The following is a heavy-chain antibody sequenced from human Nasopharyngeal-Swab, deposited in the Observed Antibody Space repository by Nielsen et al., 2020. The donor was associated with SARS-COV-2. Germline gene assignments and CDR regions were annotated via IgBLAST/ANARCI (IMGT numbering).Heavy chain of an antibody. J-gene: IGHJ6*02. Sequence: GESLKISCKASGYSFTTYWVAWVRQMPGKGLEWMGIIYPGDSDTRYSPSFQGQVTISVDKSINTAYLQWRSLKASDTAMYYCVRPEGVATSFKYYFQYGMDVWGQGTMVTVPS. CDR2: IYPGDSDT. D-gene: IGHD5-12*01. V-gene: IGHV5-51*01. CDR3: VRPEGVATSFKYYFQYGMDV. CDR1: GYSFTTYW.